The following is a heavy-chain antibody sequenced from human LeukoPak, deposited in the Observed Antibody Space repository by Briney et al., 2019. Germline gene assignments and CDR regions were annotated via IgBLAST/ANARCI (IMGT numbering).Heavy chain of an antibody. CDR1: NYSISSGYY. D-gene: IGHD6-13*01. CDR3: AREAEWASSWVDY. V-gene: IGHV4-38-2*02. CDR2: IYQSGST. Sequence: SETLSLTCTVSNYSISSGYYWGWIRQPPGKGLEFIGSIYQSGSTYYNPSLESRVTISVDTSRNQFSLKLSSVTAADTAVYYCAREAEWASSWVDYWGQGTLVTVSS. J-gene: IGHJ4*02.